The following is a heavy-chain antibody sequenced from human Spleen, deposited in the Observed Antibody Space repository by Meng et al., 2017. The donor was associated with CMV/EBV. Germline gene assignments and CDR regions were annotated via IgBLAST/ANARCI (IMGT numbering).Heavy chain of an antibody. V-gene: IGHV6-1*01. D-gene: IGHD6-19*01. Sequence: SETLSLTCAISGDSVSTDSAAWTWIRQSPSRGLEWLGRTYYRSKWYNDYAVSVKSRITINPDTSKNQFSLQLNSVTPEDTAVYYCARESREPWLDYWGQGTLVTVSS. CDR3: ARESREPWLDY. CDR2: TYYRSKWYN. J-gene: IGHJ4*02. CDR1: GDSVSTDSAA.